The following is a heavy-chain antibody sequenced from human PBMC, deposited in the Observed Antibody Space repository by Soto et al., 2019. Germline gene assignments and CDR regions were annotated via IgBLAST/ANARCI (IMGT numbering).Heavy chain of an antibody. CDR1: GGSFSSYY. V-gene: IGHV4-34*01. CDR3: ARGRYCSGGSCYRWLDWFDP. J-gene: IGHJ5*02. Sequence: QVQLQQWGAGLLKPSETLSLTCAVYGGSFSSYYWSWIRQPPGKGLEWIVEINHSGSTNYYPSLKGRVTISADSSKNQFSLRLTSVTAADTAVYYCARGRYCSGGSCYRWLDWFDPWGQGALVTVSS. CDR2: INHSGST. D-gene: IGHD2-15*01.